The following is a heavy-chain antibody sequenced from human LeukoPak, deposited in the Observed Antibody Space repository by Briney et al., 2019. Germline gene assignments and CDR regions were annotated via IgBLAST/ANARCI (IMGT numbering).Heavy chain of an antibody. CDR2: INPNSGGT. Sequence: ASVKVSCKASGYTFTGYYMHWVRQAPGQGLEWMGWINPNSGGTNYAQKFQGRVTMTRDTSISTAYMELSRLRSDDTAVYYCAKDGHGRYGDAYYWGQGTLVTVSS. D-gene: IGHD4-17*01. J-gene: IGHJ4*02. CDR3: AKDGHGRYGDAYY. V-gene: IGHV1-2*02. CDR1: GYTFTGYY.